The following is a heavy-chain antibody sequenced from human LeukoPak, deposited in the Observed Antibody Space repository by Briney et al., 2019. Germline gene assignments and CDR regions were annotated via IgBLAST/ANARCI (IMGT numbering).Heavy chain of an antibody. D-gene: IGHD3-22*01. J-gene: IGHJ4*02. CDR3: ARGTYYYDSSGPGSFDY. CDR2: ISYDGSNK. V-gene: IGHV3-30*03. Sequence: GGSLRLSCAASGFTLTSYGMHWVRQAPGKGLEWVAVISYDGSNKYYADSVKGRFTISRDNSKNTLYLQMNSLRAEDTAVYYCARGTYYYDSSGPGSFDYWGQGTLVTVSS. CDR1: GFTLTSYG.